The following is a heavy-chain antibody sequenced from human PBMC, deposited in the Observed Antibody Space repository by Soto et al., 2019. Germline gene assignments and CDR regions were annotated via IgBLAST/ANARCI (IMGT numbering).Heavy chain of an antibody. CDR2: IYWDDDK. Sequence: QITLKESGPTLVKPTQTLTLTCTFSGFSLSTSGVGVGWIRQPPGKALEWLALIYWDDDKRYSPSLKSRLTITKDTSKNQVVLTMTNMDPVDTATYYSAHNMVEEYQLQRAYFDYWGQGTLVTVSS. J-gene: IGHJ4*02. V-gene: IGHV2-5*02. CDR1: GFSLSTSGVG. CDR3: AHNMVEEYQLQRAYFDY. D-gene: IGHD2-2*01.